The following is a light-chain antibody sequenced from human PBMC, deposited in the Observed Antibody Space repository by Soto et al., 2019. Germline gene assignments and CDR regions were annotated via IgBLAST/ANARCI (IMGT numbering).Light chain of an antibody. CDR2: DAS. J-gene: IGKJ5*01. CDR3: QHYDHLPIT. Sequence: DIQMTQSPSSLSASVGDRVTITCQASQDITNYLNWYQQKPGKAPRLLLYDASSLETGVPSRFSGGGSGTDFTFTISGLQPEDIATYYCQHYDHLPITFGQGTRLEIK. V-gene: IGKV1-33*01. CDR1: QDITNY.